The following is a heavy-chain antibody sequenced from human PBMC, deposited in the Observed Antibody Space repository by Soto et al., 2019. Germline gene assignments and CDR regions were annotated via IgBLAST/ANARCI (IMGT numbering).Heavy chain of an antibody. CDR2: ITPMGGTT. CDR3: ASAVSVMTSVFGF. D-gene: IGHD3-10*01. V-gene: IGHV1-69*01. CDR1: GGSFYTYA. J-gene: IGHJ4*02. Sequence: QVHLVQSGAEVKKPGSSVKVSCKASGGSFYTYAFTWVRQAPGQGLAWMGGITPMGGTTKYAQKFKGRVTFSADESASTAYMELSNLISDDTAVYYCASAVSVMTSVFGFWGRGTLITVSS.